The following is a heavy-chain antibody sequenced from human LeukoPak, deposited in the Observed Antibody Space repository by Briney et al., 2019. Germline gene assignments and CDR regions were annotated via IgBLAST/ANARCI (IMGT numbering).Heavy chain of an antibody. V-gene: IGHV1-46*01. CDR3: ATDADGYLDY. CDR1: GYTFTSNY. J-gene: IGHJ4*02. CDR2: INPSGGST. Sequence: ASVKVSCKAFGYTFTSNYMHWVRQAPGQGPEWMGIINPSGGSTSYAQKFQGRVTMTRDMSTSTVYMELSSLRSEDTAVYYCATDADGYLDYWGQGTLVTVSS. D-gene: IGHD2-2*01.